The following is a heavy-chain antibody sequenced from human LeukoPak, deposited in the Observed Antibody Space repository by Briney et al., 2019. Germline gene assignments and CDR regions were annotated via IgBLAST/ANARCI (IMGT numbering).Heavy chain of an antibody. V-gene: IGHV1-18*01. J-gene: IGHJ3*02. CDR3: ARVPRDVPVIRHFPKDAFDI. D-gene: IGHD3-9*01. CDR1: GYTFTSYG. CDR2: ISAYNGNT. Sequence: ASVKVSCKASGYTFTSYGISWVRQAPGQGLEWMGWISAYNGNTNYAQKLQGRVTMTTDTSTSTAYMELRSLRSDDTAVYYCARVPRDVPVIRHFPKDAFDIWGQGTMVTVSS.